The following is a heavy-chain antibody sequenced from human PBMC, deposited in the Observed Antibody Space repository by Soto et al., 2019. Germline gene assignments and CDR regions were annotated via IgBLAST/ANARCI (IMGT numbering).Heavy chain of an antibody. CDR3: ARGGAGSCYGGDSVLNFDY. J-gene: IGHJ4*02. V-gene: IGHV4-30-4*01. Sequence: QVQLQESGPGLVKPSQTLSLTCTVSGGSISSGDYYWSWIRQPPGKGLEWIGYIYYSGSTYYHPSLKSRVTISVDPSQNQFSLKLSSVTAADTAVYYCARGGAGSCYGGDSVLNFDYWGQGTLVTVSS. CDR1: GGSISSGDYY. CDR2: IYYSGST. D-gene: IGHD2-15*01.